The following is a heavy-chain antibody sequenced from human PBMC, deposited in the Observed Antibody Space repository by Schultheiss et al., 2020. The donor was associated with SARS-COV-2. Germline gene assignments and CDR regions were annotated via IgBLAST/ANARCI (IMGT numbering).Heavy chain of an antibody. V-gene: IGHV4-59*12. CDR3: AREVYGDYVDN. CDR1: GASISGYY. J-gene: IGHJ4*02. D-gene: IGHD4-17*01. CDR2: IYHSGST. Sequence: SETLSLTCTVSGASISGYYWSWIRQSPGKGLEWIGYIYHSGSTYYNPSLKSRVTISVDRSKNQFSLKLNSVTAADTAVYYCAREVYGDYVDNWGQGTLVTVSS.